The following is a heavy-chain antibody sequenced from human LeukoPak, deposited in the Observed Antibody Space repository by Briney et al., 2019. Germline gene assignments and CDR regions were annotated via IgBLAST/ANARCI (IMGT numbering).Heavy chain of an antibody. CDR3: ARVSFGSGYYNYMDV. CDR1: GGSISSGGYY. V-gene: IGHV4-30-2*01. Sequence: PSQTLSLTCTVSGGSISSGGYYWSWIRQPPGKGLEWIGYICHSGSTYYNPSLKSRVTISVDTSKNQFSLKLSSVTAADTAVYYCARVSFGSGYYNYMDVWGKGITVTVSS. D-gene: IGHD3-10*01. CDR2: ICHSGST. J-gene: IGHJ6*03.